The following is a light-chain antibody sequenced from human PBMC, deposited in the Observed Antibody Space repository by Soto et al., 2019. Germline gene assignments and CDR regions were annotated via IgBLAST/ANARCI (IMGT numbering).Light chain of an antibody. V-gene: IGKV1-39*01. CDR3: QQYYNSVLT. J-gene: IGKJ4*01. CDR1: QSISNF. Sequence: DIQMTQSPSSLSASLEDRVTITCRASQSISNFLNWVQHKPGNAPKVLISAASTLQSGVPPRFSGSESGTDFTLTISSLQPEDSASYYCQQYYNSVLTFGGGTKVEIK. CDR2: AAS.